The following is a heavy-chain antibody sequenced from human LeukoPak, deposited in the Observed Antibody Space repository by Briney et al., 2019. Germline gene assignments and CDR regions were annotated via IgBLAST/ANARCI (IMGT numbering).Heavy chain of an antibody. D-gene: IGHD3-10*01. V-gene: IGHV3-23*01. J-gene: IGHJ3*02. Sequence: GGSLRLSCAASGFTFSSYAMSWVRQAPGKGLEWVSAISGSGGSTYYADSVKGRFTISRDNSKNTLYLQMNSLRAEDTAVYYAVWFGELRGAFDTWGQGTMVTVSS. CDR2: ISGSGGST. CDR1: GFTFSSYA. CDR3: VWFGELRGAFDT.